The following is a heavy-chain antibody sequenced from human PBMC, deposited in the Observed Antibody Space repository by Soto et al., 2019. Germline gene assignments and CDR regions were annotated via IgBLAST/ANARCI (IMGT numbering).Heavy chain of an antibody. D-gene: IGHD3-22*01. J-gene: IGHJ4*02. V-gene: IGHV3-30*18. CDR3: AKDEFRITMIPYDY. CDR2: ISYDGSNK. Sequence: GGSLRLSCAASGFTFSSYGMHWVRQAPGKGLEWVAVISYDGSNKYYADSVKGRFTISRDNSKNTLYLQMNSLRAEDTAVYYCAKDEFRITMIPYDYWGQGTLVTVSS. CDR1: GFTFSSYG.